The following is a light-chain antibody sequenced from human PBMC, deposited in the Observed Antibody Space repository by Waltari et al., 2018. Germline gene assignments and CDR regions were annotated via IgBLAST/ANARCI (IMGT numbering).Light chain of an antibody. Sequence: QSVLTQPPSVSGAPGQRVTFSCTGSSSNIGADYDVHWYQQFPGTAPKLLISGNTIRPSGAPDRFSGSKSGTSASLAITGLRAEDEADYYCQSYDSSLRDWVFGGGTKLTVL. CDR1: SSNIGADYD. CDR2: GNT. J-gene: IGLJ3*02. V-gene: IGLV1-40*01. CDR3: QSYDSSLRDWV.